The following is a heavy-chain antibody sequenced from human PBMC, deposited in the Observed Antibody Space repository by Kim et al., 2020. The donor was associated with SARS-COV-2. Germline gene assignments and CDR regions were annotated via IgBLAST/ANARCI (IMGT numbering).Heavy chain of an antibody. J-gene: IGHJ4*02. D-gene: IGHD6-6*01. CDR2: IDPSDSDT. Sequence: GESLKISCKGSGYSFTSYWISWVRQMPGKGLEWMGRIDPSDSDTNYSPSFQGNVTISADKSISTAYLQWSSLKASDTAMYYCAGAGAARPWAVDYWGQGTLVTVSS. CDR1: GYSFTSYW. CDR3: AGAGAARPWAVDY. V-gene: IGHV5-10-1*01.